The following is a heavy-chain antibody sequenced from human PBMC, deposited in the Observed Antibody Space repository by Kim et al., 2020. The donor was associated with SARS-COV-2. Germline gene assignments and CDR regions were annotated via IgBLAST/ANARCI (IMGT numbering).Heavy chain of an antibody. V-gene: IGHV3-7*01. Sequence: GGSLRLSCAASGFTFSSSWMNWVRQAPGKGLEWVANIRPDGNEINYVDSVKGRFTISRDNAKNSLYLQMNSLRVEDTAVYYCARDRAMGATDYWGQGTLVTVSS. D-gene: IGHD1-26*01. J-gene: IGHJ4*02. CDR2: IRPDGNEI. CDR1: GFTFSSSW. CDR3: ARDRAMGATDY.